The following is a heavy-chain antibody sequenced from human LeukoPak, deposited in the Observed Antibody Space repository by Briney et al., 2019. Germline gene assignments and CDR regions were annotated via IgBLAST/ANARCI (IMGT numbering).Heavy chain of an antibody. V-gene: IGHV4-61*05. CDR1: GGSISSRSYY. J-gene: IGHJ3*02. CDR3: ARVASGYDVFDI. D-gene: IGHD3-3*01. CDR2: IYYSGST. Sequence: PSETLSLTCTVSGGSISSRSYYWGWIRQPPGKGLEWIGYIYYSGSTNYNPSLKSRVTISVDTSKNQFSLKLSSVTAADTAVFYCARVASGYDVFDIWGQGTMVTVSS.